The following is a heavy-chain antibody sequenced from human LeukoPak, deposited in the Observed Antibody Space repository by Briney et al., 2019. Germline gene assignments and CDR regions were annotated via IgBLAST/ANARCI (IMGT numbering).Heavy chain of an antibody. Sequence: SETLSLTCTVSGGSISTYYWSWIRQPPGKGLEWIGYMYNSGSTNYNPSLKSRVTISIDTSKNQVSLRLSSVTAADTAEYYCARQGSGGRSFDVWGQGTMVTVSS. CDR3: ARQGSGGRSFDV. CDR2: MYNSGST. CDR1: GGSISTYY. D-gene: IGHD1-26*01. J-gene: IGHJ3*01. V-gene: IGHV4-59*08.